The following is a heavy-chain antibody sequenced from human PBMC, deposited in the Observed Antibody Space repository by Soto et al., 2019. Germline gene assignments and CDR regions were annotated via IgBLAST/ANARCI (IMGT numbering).Heavy chain of an antibody. D-gene: IGHD3-9*01. Sequence: QVQLQQWGAGLLKPSETLSLTCAVYGGSFSDYYWDWIRQPPGKGLEWIGEINHSGNTNYNPSLKRRVTISLDTSKNQLSVKLRSVTAADTAVYYCARGGDYYDILSGYVNWFDPGGQGTLVTVSS. CDR2: INHSGNT. CDR1: GGSFSDYY. CDR3: ARGGDYYDILSGYVNWFDP. V-gene: IGHV4-34*01. J-gene: IGHJ5*02.